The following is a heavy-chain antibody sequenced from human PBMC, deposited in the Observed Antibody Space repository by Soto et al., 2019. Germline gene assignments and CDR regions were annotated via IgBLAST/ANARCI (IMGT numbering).Heavy chain of an antibody. V-gene: IGHV3-23*01. D-gene: IGHD3-9*01. J-gene: IGHJ4*02. CDR2: IDGSGGGI. CDR1: GFTFSSYA. CDR3: AKDLPRTNYDILTGCYFPYYFDY. Sequence: GGSLRLSCAASGFTFSSYAMGWVRQAPGTGLEWFSVIDGSGGGIYYADSVKGRFTISRDNSKNTLYLQMNSLRAEDTAVYYCAKDLPRTNYDILTGCYFPYYFDYWGQGTLVTVSS.